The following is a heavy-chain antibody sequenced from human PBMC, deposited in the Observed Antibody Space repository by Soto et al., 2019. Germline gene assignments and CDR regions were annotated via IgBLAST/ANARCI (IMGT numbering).Heavy chain of an antibody. CDR1: GGSISSYY. CDR3: ARDRSYDFWSGYYTSYYYYGMDV. J-gene: IGHJ6*02. Sequence: PSETLSLTCTVSGGSISSYYWSWIRQPPGKGLEWIGYIYYSGSTNYNPSLKSRVTISVDTSKNQFSLKLSSVTAADTAVYYCARDRSYDFWSGYYTSYYYYGMDVWGQGTTVTVSS. D-gene: IGHD3-3*01. V-gene: IGHV4-59*01. CDR2: IYYSGST.